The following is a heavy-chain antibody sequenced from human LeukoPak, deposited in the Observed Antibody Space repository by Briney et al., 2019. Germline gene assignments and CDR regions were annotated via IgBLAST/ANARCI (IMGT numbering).Heavy chain of an antibody. V-gene: IGHV5-51*01. D-gene: IGHD3-10*01. Sequence: AESPQISCWASGCSSTSYWIGCVRHLPAEGLVWMGIIFPGDSDTRYSPSFQGQVTISADKSISTAYLQGSSLKASDTAMYYCARNRDPDYWGQGTLVTASS. CDR2: IFPGDSDT. J-gene: IGHJ4*02. CDR3: ARNRDPDY. CDR1: GCSSTSYW.